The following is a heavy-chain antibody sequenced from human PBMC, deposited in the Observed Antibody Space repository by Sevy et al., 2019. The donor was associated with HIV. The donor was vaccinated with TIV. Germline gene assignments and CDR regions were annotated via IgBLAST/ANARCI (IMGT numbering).Heavy chain of an antibody. CDR1: GFTFSSYW. V-gene: IGHV3-74*01. CDR2: INSDGSST. Sequence: GGSLRLSCAASGFTFSSYWMHWVRQAPGKGLVWVSRINSDGSSTNYADSVKGRFTISRDNAKNTLYLQINSLRAEDTAVYYSARAIRTRGVISSGYFDLWARGTLATVSS. CDR3: ARAIRTRGVISSGYFDL. D-gene: IGHD3-10*01. J-gene: IGHJ2*01.